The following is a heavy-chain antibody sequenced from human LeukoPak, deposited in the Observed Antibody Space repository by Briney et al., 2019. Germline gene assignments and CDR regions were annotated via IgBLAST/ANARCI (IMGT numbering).Heavy chain of an antibody. V-gene: IGHV4-59*01. Sequence: SETLSLTCTVSGGSISGYYWSWIRQPPGKGLKWIGYIYYSGSTNYNPSLKSRLIISVDTSRNQFSLKLTSVTAADTAVYYCAREQKGSGSGGYDYWGQGTLVIVSS. CDR2: IYYSGST. CDR3: AREQKGSGSGGYDY. D-gene: IGHD3-10*01. CDR1: GGSISGYY. J-gene: IGHJ4*02.